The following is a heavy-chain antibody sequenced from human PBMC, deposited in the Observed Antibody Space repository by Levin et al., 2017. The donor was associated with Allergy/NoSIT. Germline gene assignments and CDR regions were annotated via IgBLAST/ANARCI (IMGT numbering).Heavy chain of an antibody. D-gene: IGHD3-3*01. J-gene: IGHJ6*02. CDR2: ISSSSSTI. CDR1: GFTFSSYS. Sequence: GESLKISCAASGFTFSSYSMNWVRQAPGKGLEWVSYISSSSSTIYYADSVKGRFTISRDNAKNSLYLQMNSLRDEDTAVYYCARDGYDFWSGYYYYYYGMDVWGQGTTVTVSS. CDR3: ARDGYDFWSGYYYYYYGMDV. V-gene: IGHV3-48*02.